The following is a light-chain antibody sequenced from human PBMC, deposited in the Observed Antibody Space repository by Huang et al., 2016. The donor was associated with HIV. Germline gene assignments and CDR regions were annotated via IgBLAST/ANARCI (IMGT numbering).Light chain of an antibody. CDR3: QQYTLSQLT. J-gene: IGKJ4*01. CDR1: HSDSSSF. Sequence: DIMLTQSPDSLSLSPGERATLSCRASHSDSSSFCAWYQHRPGQPPRLLSYSGTRRATGIPDRFSCSESGTDVTLAITRLEPEDSAVYYCQQYTLSQLTFGGGTKVEI. CDR2: SGT. V-gene: IGKV3-20*01.